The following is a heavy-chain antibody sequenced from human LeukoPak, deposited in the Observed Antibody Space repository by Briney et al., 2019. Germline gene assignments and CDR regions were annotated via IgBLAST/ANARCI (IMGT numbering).Heavy chain of an antibody. J-gene: IGHJ2*01. CDR2: ITGSSTWT. CDR3: ARELVSLGTGYFDL. CDR1: GFSFGTFG. Sequence: LGGSLRLSCEASGFSFGTFGMTWVRQAPGKGLEWVSGITGSSTWTYYADSVRGRFIISRDNSKNSLHLQMNNLTADDTAIYYCARELVSLGTGYFDLWGRGTLVTVAS. D-gene: IGHD3/OR15-3a*01. V-gene: IGHV3-23*01.